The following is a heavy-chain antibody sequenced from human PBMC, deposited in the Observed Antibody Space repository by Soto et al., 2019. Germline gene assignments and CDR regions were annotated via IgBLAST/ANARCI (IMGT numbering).Heavy chain of an antibody. J-gene: IGHJ4*02. Sequence: QLQLQESGPGLVKPSETLSLPCTVSGGSISSSIYYWGWIRQPPGKGLEWIGSIYYSGSTYSNPSLKSRVTISVDTSKNQFSRKLSSVTAADTAVYYGATLWFGEGNYWGQGTLVTVSS. D-gene: IGHD3-10*01. CDR3: ATLWFGEGNY. CDR2: IYYSGST. V-gene: IGHV4-39*01. CDR1: GGSISSSIYY.